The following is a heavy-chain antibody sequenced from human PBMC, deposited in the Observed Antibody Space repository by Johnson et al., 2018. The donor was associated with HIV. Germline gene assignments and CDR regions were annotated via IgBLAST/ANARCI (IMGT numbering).Heavy chain of an antibody. D-gene: IGHD6-13*01. CDR2: IYSGGST. V-gene: IGHV3-53*01. J-gene: IGHJ3*02. CDR1: GFTVYSNY. CDR3: ARFRSSNWFDAFDI. Sequence: VQLVESGGGLIQPGGSLRLSCAASGFTVYSNYMNWVRQAPGKGLEWVSVIYSGGSTYYADPVKGRFTISRDNSKNTLYLQMNSLRAEDTAVYYCARFRSSNWFDAFDIWGQGTMVTVSA.